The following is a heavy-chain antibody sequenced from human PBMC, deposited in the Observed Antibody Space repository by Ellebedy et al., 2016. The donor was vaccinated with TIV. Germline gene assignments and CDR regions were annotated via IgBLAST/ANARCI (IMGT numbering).Heavy chain of an antibody. Sequence: MPSETLSLTCIVSGGSISSSSYYWGWIRQPPGKGLEWMGSIHYSGSTYYNPSLKSRGTISVTTSKNQFSLKLRFVTAADTAVYYCGRQAEYDDFWSAYGPMGWFDPWGQGTLVTVSS. J-gene: IGHJ5*02. V-gene: IGHV4-39*01. CDR3: GRQAEYDDFWSAYGPMGWFDP. CDR2: IHYSGST. CDR1: GGSISSSSYY. D-gene: IGHD3-3*01.